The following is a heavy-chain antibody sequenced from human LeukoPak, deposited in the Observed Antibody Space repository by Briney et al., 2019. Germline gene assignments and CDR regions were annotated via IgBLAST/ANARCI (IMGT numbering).Heavy chain of an antibody. V-gene: IGHV3-7*03. CDR1: GFTFSSYW. CDR3: ARDQYYDFWSGYRRRPYYFDY. J-gene: IGHJ4*02. D-gene: IGHD3-3*01. Sequence: GGSLRLSCAASGFTFSSYWMSWVRQAPGKGLEWVANIKQDGSEKYYVDSVKGRFTISRDNAKNPLYLQMNSLRAEDTAVYYCARDQYYDFWSGYRRRPYYFDYWGQGTLVTVSS. CDR2: IKQDGSEK.